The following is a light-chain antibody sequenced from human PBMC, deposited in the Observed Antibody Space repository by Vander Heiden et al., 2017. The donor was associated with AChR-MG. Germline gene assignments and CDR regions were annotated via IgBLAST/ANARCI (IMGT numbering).Light chain of an antibody. J-gene: IGLJ2*01. CDR2: QDE. CDR3: QAWDSTTVL. Sequence: DLTQAPSVSVSPGQTALITCSGDKLGQKFVSWYRQKPGQSPVWGMFQDEKRPSGIPERLSGSNSGDTATLTISGTQPVDEAYYYCQAWDSTTVLFGGGTKLTVL. CDR1: KLGQKF. V-gene: IGLV3-1*01.